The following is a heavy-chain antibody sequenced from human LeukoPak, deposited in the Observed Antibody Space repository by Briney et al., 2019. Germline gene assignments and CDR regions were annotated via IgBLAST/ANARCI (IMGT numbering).Heavy chain of an antibody. CDR1: GGPISSYY. V-gene: IGHV4-59*01. CDR2: IYYSGST. Sequence: TPSETLSLTCTVSGGPISSYYWSWIRQPPGKGLEWIGYIYYSGSTNYNPSLKSRVTISVDTSKNQFSLKLSSVTAADTAVYYCARETSQKGAHYMDVWGKGTTVTISS. CDR3: ARETSQKGAHYMDV. D-gene: IGHD3-16*01. J-gene: IGHJ6*03.